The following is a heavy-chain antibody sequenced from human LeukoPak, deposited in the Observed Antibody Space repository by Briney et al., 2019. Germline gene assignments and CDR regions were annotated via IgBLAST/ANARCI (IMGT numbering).Heavy chain of an antibody. CDR1: SGPISSGSYY. V-gene: IGHV4-61*02. Sequence: SQTLSLTCTVSSGPISSGSYYWSWIRQPAGKGLEWIGRIYTGGGTTYNPSLKSRVTMSLDTSKDQFSLNLGSVTAADTAVYYCARIYSGWPRRRDAFDIWGQGTMVTVSS. D-gene: IGHD6-19*01. J-gene: IGHJ3*02. CDR2: IYTGGGT. CDR3: ARIYSGWPRRRDAFDI.